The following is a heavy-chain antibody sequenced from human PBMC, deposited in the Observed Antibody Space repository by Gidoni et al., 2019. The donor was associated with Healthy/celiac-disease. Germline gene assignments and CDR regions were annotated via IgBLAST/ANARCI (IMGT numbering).Heavy chain of an antibody. CDR1: GLTFSDYY. Sequence: QVQLVESGGGLVKPGGSLRLSCAASGLTFSDYYMSWVRQAPGKGLEWVSYISSGSSGYTNYADSVKGRFTISRDNAKNSLSLQMNSLRAEDTAVYFCARDRKDTAMAWEDYWGQGTLVTVSS. CDR3: ARDRKDTAMAWEDY. V-gene: IGHV3-11*05. J-gene: IGHJ4*02. D-gene: IGHD5-18*01. CDR2: ISSGSSGYT.